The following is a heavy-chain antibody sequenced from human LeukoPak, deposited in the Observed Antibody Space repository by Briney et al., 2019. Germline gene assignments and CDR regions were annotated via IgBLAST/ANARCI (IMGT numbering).Heavy chain of an antibody. J-gene: IGHJ4*02. CDR3: AKDLDY. CDR2: IRYDGSNK. V-gene: IGHV3-30*02. Sequence: GGSLRLSCAASGFTFSSYGMHWVRQAPGKGLEWVAFIRYDGSNKYYADSVKGRFTISRDNSKNTLYLQMNGLRAEDTAVYYCAKDLDYWGQGTLVTVSS. CDR1: GFTFSSYG.